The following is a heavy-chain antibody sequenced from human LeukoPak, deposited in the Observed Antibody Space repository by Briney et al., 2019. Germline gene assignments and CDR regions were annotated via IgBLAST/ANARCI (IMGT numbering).Heavy chain of an antibody. J-gene: IGHJ4*02. CDR3: ARGYSGQTSDPFDY. V-gene: IGHV3-23*01. D-gene: IGHD4-23*01. CDR1: GFTFSSYA. Sequence: GGSLRLSCAASGFTFSSYAMSWVRQAPGKGLDWVSSISGSHGSTYYADSVKGRFTISRDNSKNTLFLQMNSLRAEDTGIYYCARGYSGQTSDPFDYWGQGTLVTVSS. CDR2: ISGSHGST.